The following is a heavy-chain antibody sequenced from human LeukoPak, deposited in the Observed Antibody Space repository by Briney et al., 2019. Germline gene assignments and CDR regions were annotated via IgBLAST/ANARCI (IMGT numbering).Heavy chain of an antibody. CDR2: IIPIFGTA. CDR1: GGTFSSYA. V-gene: IGHV1-69*05. CDR3: ASLHSSSWYNYGMDV. D-gene: IGHD6-13*01. Sequence: ASVKVSRKASGGTFSSYAISWVRQAPGQGLEWMGGIIPIFGTANYAQKFQGRVTITTDESTSTAYMELSSLRSEDTAVYYCASLHSSSWYNYGMDVWGQGTTVTVSS. J-gene: IGHJ6*02.